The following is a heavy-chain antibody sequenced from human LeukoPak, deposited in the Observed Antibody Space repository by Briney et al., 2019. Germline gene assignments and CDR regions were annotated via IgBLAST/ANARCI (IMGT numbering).Heavy chain of an antibody. CDR1: GYTFTGHS. J-gene: IGHJ4*02. V-gene: IGHV1-2*02. Sequence: ASVKVSCKASGYTFTGHSMYWVRQAPGQGLEWMGWIKPNSGGTNYAQKFQGRVTMTRDTSISTAYMELSSLRSEDTAVYYCARDWLLRYSQGGFDNWGQGSLVTVSS. D-gene: IGHD3-9*01. CDR2: IKPNSGGT. CDR3: ARDWLLRYSQGGFDN.